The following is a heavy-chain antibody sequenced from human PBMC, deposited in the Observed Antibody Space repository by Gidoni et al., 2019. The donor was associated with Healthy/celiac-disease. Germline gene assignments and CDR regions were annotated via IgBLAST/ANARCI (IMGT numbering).Heavy chain of an antibody. V-gene: IGHV3-21*01. J-gene: IGHJ3*02. D-gene: IGHD1-26*01. CDR2: ISSSSSDI. CDR1: GFTFSSYS. Sequence: EVQLVESEGALVKPGGSLRLSCEASGFTFSSYSMNWVRQAPGKGLGWFSTISSSSSDIYYADSVKGRFTISRDNAKNSLYLQMNSLRAEDTAVYYCARDRDSRNLLAAFDIWGQGTMVTVSS. CDR3: ARDRDSRNLLAAFDI.